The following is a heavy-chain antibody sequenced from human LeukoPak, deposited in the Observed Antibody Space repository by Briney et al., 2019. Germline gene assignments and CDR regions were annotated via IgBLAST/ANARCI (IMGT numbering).Heavy chain of an antibody. Sequence: APVKVSCKASGYTFTSYAMNWVRQAPGQGLEWMGWINTNTGNPTYAQGFTGRFVFSLDTSVSTAYLQISSLKAEDTAVYYCARRSYDNYYYGMDVWGQGTTVTVSS. CDR3: ARRSYDNYYYGMDV. CDR1: GYTFTSYA. J-gene: IGHJ6*02. D-gene: IGHD3-9*01. CDR2: INTNTGNP. V-gene: IGHV7-4-1*02.